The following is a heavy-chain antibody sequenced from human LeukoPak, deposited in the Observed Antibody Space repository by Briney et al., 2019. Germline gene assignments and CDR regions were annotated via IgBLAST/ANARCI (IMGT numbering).Heavy chain of an antibody. CDR3: ARDTGYHNYGSA. V-gene: IGHV3-7*01. CDR2: IELDGSAK. J-gene: IGHJ5*02. CDR1: GFTFSNFW. Sequence: GGSLRLSCAASGFTFSNFWMSWVRQAPGKGLEWVANIELDGSAKFYQDSVKGRFTISRDNPKTSFYPQINSLTAEDTAVYYCARDTGYHNYGSAWGQGTLVTVSS. D-gene: IGHD3-10*01.